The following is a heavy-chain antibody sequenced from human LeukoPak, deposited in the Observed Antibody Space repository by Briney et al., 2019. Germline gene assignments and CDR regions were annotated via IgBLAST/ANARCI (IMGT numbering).Heavy chain of an antibody. Sequence: GASVKVSCKASGGTFSSYAISWVRQAPGQGLEWMGGIIPIFGTANYAQKFQGRVTITRNISISTAYMELSSLRSEDTAVYYCARGLNNWFDPWGQGTLVTVSS. V-gene: IGHV1-69*05. J-gene: IGHJ5*02. CDR2: IIPIFGTA. CDR1: GGTFSSYA. CDR3: ARGLNNWFDP.